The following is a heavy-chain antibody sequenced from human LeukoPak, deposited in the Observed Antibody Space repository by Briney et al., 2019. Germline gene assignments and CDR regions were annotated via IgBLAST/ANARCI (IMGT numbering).Heavy chain of an antibody. CDR1: GGTFSSYA. D-gene: IGHD1-26*01. CDR3: ARDEGAKIAFAI. Sequence: SVKVSCKASGGTFSSYAISWVRQAPGQGLEWMGGIIPIFGTANYAQKFQGRVTITADKSTSTAYMELSSLRSEDTAVYFCARDEGAKIAFAIWGQGTMVTVSS. CDR2: IIPIFGTA. J-gene: IGHJ3*02. V-gene: IGHV1-69*06.